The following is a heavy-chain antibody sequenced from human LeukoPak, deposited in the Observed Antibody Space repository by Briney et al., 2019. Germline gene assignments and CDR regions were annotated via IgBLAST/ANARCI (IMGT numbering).Heavy chain of an antibody. CDR2: IGWNSGGI. J-gene: IGHJ4*02. CDR3: ARGDCSGTSCYLFDY. Sequence: GGSLRLSCAASGFTFDDYAMHWVRQAPGKGLEWVSGIGWNSGGIVYADSVKGRFTISRDNAKKSLYLQMNSLGAEDTALYYCARGDCSGTSCYLFDYWGQGTLVTVSS. D-gene: IGHD2-2*01. V-gene: IGHV3-9*01. CDR1: GFTFDDYA.